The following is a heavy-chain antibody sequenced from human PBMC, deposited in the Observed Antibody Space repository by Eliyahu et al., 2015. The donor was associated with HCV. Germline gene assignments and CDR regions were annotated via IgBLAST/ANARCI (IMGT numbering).Heavy chain of an antibody. V-gene: IGHV3-9*01. CDR2: ITWNSGSL. D-gene: IGHD4-11*01. J-gene: IGHJ2*01. CDR3: AKDYVRRGSSNHGNWYFDL. CDR1: GLKFDDYA. Sequence: EVQLVESGGGLAQPGGSLRLSCVASGLKFDDYAXHWVRQAPGKGLEWVSGITWNSGSLTYADSVKGRFTISRDNAKNSVFMQMSSLRSDDTALYYCAKDYVRRGSSNHGNWYFDLWGRGAPWSLCPQ.